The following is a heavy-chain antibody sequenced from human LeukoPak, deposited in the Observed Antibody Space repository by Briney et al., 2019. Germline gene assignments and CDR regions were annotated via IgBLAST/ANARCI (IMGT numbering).Heavy chain of an antibody. CDR1: GGSFSGFY. D-gene: IGHD3-10*01. CDR2: INHSGST. Sequence: SETLSLTCTLYGGSFSGFYWSWIRQPPGKGLEWIGEINHSGSTNYNPSLKSRATISVDTSKNQFFLRLSSVTAADTAVYYCARRELLWFGETDAFDIWGQGTMVTVSS. CDR3: ARRELLWFGETDAFDI. J-gene: IGHJ3*02. V-gene: IGHV4-34*01.